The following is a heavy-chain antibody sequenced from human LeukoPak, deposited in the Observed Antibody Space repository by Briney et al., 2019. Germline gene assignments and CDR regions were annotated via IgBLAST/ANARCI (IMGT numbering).Heavy chain of an antibody. CDR3: ARVPSPFYDILTGYYNVYFDY. J-gene: IGHJ4*02. CDR2: INHSGST. Sequence: PSETLSLTCAAYGGSFSGYYWSWIRQPPGKGLEWIGEINHSGSTNYNPSLESRVTISVDTSKNQFSLKLSSVTAADTAVYYCARVPSPFYDILTGYYNVYFDYWGQGTLVTVSS. V-gene: IGHV4-34*01. CDR1: GGSFSGYY. D-gene: IGHD3-9*01.